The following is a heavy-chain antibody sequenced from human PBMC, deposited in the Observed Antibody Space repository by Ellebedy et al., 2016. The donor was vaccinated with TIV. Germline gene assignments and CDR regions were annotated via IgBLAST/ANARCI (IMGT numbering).Heavy chain of an antibody. CDR3: ARHSHYLFYFNGMDV. CDR1: GYTFTNHW. CDR2: IDPGDSDA. V-gene: IGHV5-51*01. Sequence: PGGSLRLSCKGSGYTFTNHWIAWVRQMPGKGLEWMGIIDPGDSDARYNPSFEGQVTISADKSVTTAYLRLSSLKTSDTATYYCARHSHYLFYFNGMDVWGQGTTVTVSS. D-gene: IGHD1-26*01. J-gene: IGHJ6*02.